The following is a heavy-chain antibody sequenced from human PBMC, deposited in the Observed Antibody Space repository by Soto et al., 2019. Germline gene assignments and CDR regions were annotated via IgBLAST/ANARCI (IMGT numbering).Heavy chain of an antibody. CDR2: INDKSNYI. Sequence: EVQLVESGGGLVKPGGSLRLSCAASGFTFSTHSMNWVRQAPGKGPEWVSSINDKSNYIFYADSVKGRFTISRDNAKNSLYLQMNSLRDDDTAVYYCATFPNYYGGGGQGTLVTVSA. D-gene: IGHD3-10*01. CDR3: ATFPNYYGG. CDR1: GFTFSTHS. J-gene: IGHJ4*02. V-gene: IGHV3-21*06.